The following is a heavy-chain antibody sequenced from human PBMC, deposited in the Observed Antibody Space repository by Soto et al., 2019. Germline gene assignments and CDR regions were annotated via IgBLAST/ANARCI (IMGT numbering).Heavy chain of an antibody. CDR3: ARRPIAAAAKYNWFDP. Sequence: GASVKVSCKASGYTFTSYGISWVRQAPGQGLEWMGWISAYNGNTNYAQKLQGRVTMTTDTSTSTAYMELRSLRSDDTAVYYCARRPIAAAAKYNWFDPWGQGTLVTVSS. CDR1: GYTFTSYG. J-gene: IGHJ5*02. V-gene: IGHV1-18*01. D-gene: IGHD6-13*01. CDR2: ISAYNGNT.